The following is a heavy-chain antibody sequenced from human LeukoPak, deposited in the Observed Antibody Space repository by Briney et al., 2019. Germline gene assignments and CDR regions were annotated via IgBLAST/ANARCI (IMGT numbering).Heavy chain of an antibody. V-gene: IGHV3-7*01. Sequence: GGSLRRSCAASGFTFSSYWMSWVRQAPGKGLEWVANIKQDGSEKYYVDSVKGRFTISRDNAKNSLYLQMNSLRAEDTAVYYCARGLVGATTPFDYWGQGTLVTVSS. D-gene: IGHD1-26*01. CDR3: ARGLVGATTPFDY. CDR1: GFTFSSYW. J-gene: IGHJ4*02. CDR2: IKQDGSEK.